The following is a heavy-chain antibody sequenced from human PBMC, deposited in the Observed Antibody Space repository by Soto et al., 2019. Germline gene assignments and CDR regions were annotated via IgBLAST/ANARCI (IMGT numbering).Heavy chain of an antibody. D-gene: IGHD5-18*01. Sequence: SVKVSCKASGGTFSSYAISWVRQAPGQGLEWMGGIIPIFGTANYAQKFQGGVTITADESTSTACMELSSLRSEDTAVYYCASAVGDTAIVNLDYWGQGTLVTVSS. CDR1: GGTFSSYA. CDR3: ASAVGDTAIVNLDY. V-gene: IGHV1-69*13. CDR2: IIPIFGTA. J-gene: IGHJ4*02.